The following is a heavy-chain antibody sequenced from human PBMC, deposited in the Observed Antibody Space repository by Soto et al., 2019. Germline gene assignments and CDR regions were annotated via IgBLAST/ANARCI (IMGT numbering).Heavy chain of an antibody. CDR2: FDPEDGET. J-gene: IGHJ6*03. CDR1: GYTLTELS. V-gene: IGHV1-24*01. Sequence: GASVKLSGTVSGYTLTELSMHCVRQAPGKGLEWMGGFDPEDGETIYAQKFQGRVTMTEDTSTDTAYMELSSLRSEDTAVYYCATGVSSSSHYYYYYYMDVWGKGTTVTVSS. D-gene: IGHD6-6*01. CDR3: ATGVSSSSHYYYYYYMDV.